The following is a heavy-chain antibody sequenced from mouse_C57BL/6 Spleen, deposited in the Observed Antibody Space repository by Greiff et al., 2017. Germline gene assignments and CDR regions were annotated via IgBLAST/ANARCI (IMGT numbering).Heavy chain of an antibody. CDR2: INYDGSST. CDR1: GFTFSDYY. J-gene: IGHJ1*03. CDR3: ARKKVGYFDV. Sequence: EVMLVESEGGLVQPGSSMKLSCTASGFTFSDYYMAWVRQVPEKGLEWVANINYDGSSTYYLDSLKSRFIISRDNAKNILYLQMSSLKSEDTATYYCARKKVGYFDVWGTGTTVTVSS. V-gene: IGHV5-16*01.